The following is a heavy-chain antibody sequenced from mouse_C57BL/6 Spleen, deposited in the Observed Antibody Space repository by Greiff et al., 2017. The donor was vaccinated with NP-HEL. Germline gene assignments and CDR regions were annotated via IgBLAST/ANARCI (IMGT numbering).Heavy chain of an antibody. D-gene: IGHD4-1*01. Sequence: EVHLVESGGGLVKPGGSLKLSCAASGFTFSDYGMHWVRQAPEKGLEWVAYISSGSSTIYYADTVKGRFTISRDNAKNTLFLQMTSLRSEDTAMYYCATSSKLVFDYWGQGTTLTVSS. V-gene: IGHV5-17*01. J-gene: IGHJ2*01. CDR3: ATSSKLVFDY. CDR1: GFTFSDYG. CDR2: ISSGSSTI.